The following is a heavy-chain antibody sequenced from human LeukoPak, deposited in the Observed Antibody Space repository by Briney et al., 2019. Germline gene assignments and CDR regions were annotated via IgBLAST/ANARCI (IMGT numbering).Heavy chain of an antibody. CDR3: TRVGAALPSLDY. V-gene: IGHV3-49*04. Sequence: GGSLRLSCTASGFTFGDYAMSWVRQAPGKGLEWVGFIRSKGYGGTTEYAASVKGRFTIARDESKIIAYLQMNSLKTEDTAVYYCTRVGAALPSLDYWGQGTLVTVSS. J-gene: IGHJ4*02. D-gene: IGHD6-6*01. CDR1: GFTFGDYA. CDR2: IRSKGYGGTT.